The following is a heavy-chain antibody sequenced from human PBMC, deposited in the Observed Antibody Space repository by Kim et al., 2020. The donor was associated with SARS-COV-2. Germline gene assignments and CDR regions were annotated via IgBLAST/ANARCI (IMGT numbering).Heavy chain of an antibody. D-gene: IGHD6-19*01. CDR2: ISGSGGST. Sequence: GGSLRLSCAASGFTFSSYAMSWVRQAPGKGLEWISAISGSGGSTYYADSVKGRFTISRDNSKNTLYLQMNSLRAEDTAVYYCAKGQQWPPPHGMDGWGPGTTVTVSS. V-gene: IGHV3-23*01. CDR3: AKGQQWPPPHGMDG. J-gene: IGHJ6*02. CDR1: GFTFSSYA.